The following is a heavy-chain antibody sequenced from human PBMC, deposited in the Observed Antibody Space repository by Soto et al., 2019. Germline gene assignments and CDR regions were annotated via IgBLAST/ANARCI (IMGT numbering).Heavy chain of an antibody. J-gene: IGHJ4*02. V-gene: IGHV6-1*01. CDR1: GDGVSGNSAA. Sequence: SPTLALTCGISGDGVSGNSAAWNWSRQSPSRGREWLGRKYYGSKWYSDEAVSVKSRITVIPDTSKNQFSLHLNSVTPEDTAVYYCAREVPYYESSESYLDDWGQGALVTVSS. CDR3: AREVPYYESSESYLDD. CDR2: KYYGSKWYS. D-gene: IGHD3-16*01.